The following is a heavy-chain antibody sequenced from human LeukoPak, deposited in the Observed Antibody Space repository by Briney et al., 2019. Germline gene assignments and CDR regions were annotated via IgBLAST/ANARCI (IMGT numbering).Heavy chain of an antibody. CDR3: ARAGLRYFDWPYNWFDP. CDR1: GGSISSGGYS. CDR2: IYHSGST. Sequence: PSETLSLTCAVSGGSISSGGYSWSWIRQPPGKGLEWIGYIYHSGSTYYNPSLKSRVTISVDRSKNQFSLKLSSVTAADTAVYYCARAGLRYFDWPYNWFDPWGQGTLVTVSS. D-gene: IGHD3-9*01. V-gene: IGHV4-30-2*01. J-gene: IGHJ5*02.